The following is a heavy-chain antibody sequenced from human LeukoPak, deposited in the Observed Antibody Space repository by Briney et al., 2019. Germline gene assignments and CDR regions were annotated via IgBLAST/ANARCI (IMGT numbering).Heavy chain of an antibody. CDR2: IKQDGSEK. V-gene: IGHV3-7*01. D-gene: IGHD2-2*02. CDR3: ARDQGYCSSTSCYRGFDY. J-gene: IGHJ4*02. CDR1: GFTFSSNW. Sequence: GGSLRLSCAASGFTFSSNWMSWARQAPGKGLEWVANIKQDGSEKFYVDFVKGRFTISRDNAKNSLYLQMNSLRAEDTAVYYCARDQGYCSSTSCYRGFDYWGQGTLVTVSS.